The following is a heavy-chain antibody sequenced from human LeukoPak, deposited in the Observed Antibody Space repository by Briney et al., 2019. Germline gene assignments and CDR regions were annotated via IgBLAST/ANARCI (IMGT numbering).Heavy chain of an antibody. CDR3: AKGRGDGYSYPLLFHY. CDR2: ISGSGRNT. J-gene: IGHJ4*02. V-gene: IGHV3-23*01. D-gene: IGHD5-24*01. CDR1: GFTFSNYA. Sequence: GGSLRLSCVVSGFTFSNYAMNWVRQAPGQGLEWVSSISGSGRNTYYADSVKGRFTISRDNSRNTLYLEMNSLRADDTAVYYCAKGRGDGYSYPLLFHYWGQGTLATVSS.